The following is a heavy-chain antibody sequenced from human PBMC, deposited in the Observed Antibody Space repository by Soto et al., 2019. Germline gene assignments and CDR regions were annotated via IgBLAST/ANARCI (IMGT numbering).Heavy chain of an antibody. Sequence: GGSLRLSCAASGFTVSSNYMSWVRQAPGKGLEWVSVIYSGGSTYYADSVKGRFTISRDNSKNTLYLQMNSLRAEDTAVYYCATSGGITIFSYYYYGMDVWGQGTTVTVSS. CDR3: ATSGGITIFSYYYYGMDV. CDR2: IYSGGST. V-gene: IGHV3-66*01. D-gene: IGHD3-9*01. CDR1: GFTVSSNY. J-gene: IGHJ6*02.